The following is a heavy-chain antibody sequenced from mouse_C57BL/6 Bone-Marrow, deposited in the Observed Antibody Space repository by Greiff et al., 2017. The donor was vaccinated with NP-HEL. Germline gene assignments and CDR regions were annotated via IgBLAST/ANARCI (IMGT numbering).Heavy chain of an antibody. CDR2: ISSGSSTI. CDR3: ARRYFRYFDY. D-gene: IGHD1-1*01. CDR1: GFTFSDYG. V-gene: IGHV5-17*01. Sequence: EVKLVESGGGLVKPGGSLKLSCAASGFTFSDYGMHWVRQAPEKGLEWVAYISSGSSTIYYADTVKGRFPISRDNAKNTLFVQMTSLRSEDTAMYYCARRYFRYFDYWGQGTTLTVST. J-gene: IGHJ2*01.